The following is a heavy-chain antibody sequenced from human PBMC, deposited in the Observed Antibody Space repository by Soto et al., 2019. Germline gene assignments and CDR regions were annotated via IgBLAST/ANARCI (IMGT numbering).Heavy chain of an antibody. CDR3: ARAREGSPVVPAATVTDY. V-gene: IGHV3-11*01. J-gene: IGHJ4*02. D-gene: IGHD2-2*01. Sequence: QVQLVESGGGLVKPGGSLRLSCAASGFTFSDYYMSWIRQAPGKGLEWVSYISSSGSTIYYADSVKGRFTISRDNAKNSLYLQMNSLRAEDTVVYYCARAREGSPVVPAATVTDYWGQGTLVTVSS. CDR2: ISSSGSTI. CDR1: GFTFSDYY.